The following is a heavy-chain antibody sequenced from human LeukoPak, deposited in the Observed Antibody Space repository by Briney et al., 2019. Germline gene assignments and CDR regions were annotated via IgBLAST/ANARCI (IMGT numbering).Heavy chain of an antibody. J-gene: IGHJ4*02. CDR1: GFTFSNAW. CDR3: TTEAGDD. CDR2: IKSKTDGGST. V-gene: IGHV3-15*01. D-gene: IGHD5-24*01. Sequence: GGSLRLSCAASGFTFSNAWMSWVRQAPGKGLEWVGHIKSKTDGGSTDYAAPVKGSFTISRDDSKNTLYLQMDSLKTEDTAVYYCTTEAGDDWGQGTLVTVSS.